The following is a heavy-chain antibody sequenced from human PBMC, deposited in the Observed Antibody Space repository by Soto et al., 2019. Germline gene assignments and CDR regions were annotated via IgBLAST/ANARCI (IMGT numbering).Heavy chain of an antibody. CDR2: VYWNDDK. D-gene: IGHD3-10*01. V-gene: IGHV2-5*01. CDR1: GFSLSTSGVG. Sequence: SGPTLVNPTQTLTLTCTFSGFSLSTSGVGVGWIRQPPGKALEWLTLVYWNDDKRYSPSLRSRLTITKDTSKNQVVLRMTDMDPVDTDTYYCASLPALYGPGSYRFDDWGQGTLVTVSS. J-gene: IGHJ4*02. CDR3: ASLPALYGPGSYRFDD.